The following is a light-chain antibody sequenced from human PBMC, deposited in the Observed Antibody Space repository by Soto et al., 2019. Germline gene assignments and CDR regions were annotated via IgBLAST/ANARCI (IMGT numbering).Light chain of an antibody. CDR3: QQYNDWPQWA. V-gene: IGKV3-15*01. CDR2: GAS. J-gene: IGKJ1*01. CDR1: QSVSSK. Sequence: EIVMTQSPATLSVSPGERATLSCRASQSVSSKVAWYQQKSGQAPRLLIYGASTRATGIPARFSGSGSGTEFTLTISSLQSEDFAVYYCQQYNDWPQWAFGQGTKVEIK.